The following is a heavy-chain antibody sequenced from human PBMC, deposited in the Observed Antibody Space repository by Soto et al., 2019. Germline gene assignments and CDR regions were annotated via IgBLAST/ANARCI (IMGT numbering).Heavy chain of an antibody. CDR3: ASSRVGKLRRNPTYYFDY. V-gene: IGHV1-69*13. CDR2: IIPIFGTA. Sequence: SVKFSCKASGGTFSSYAISWVRQAPGQGLEWMGGIIPIFGTANYAQKFQGRVTITADESTSTAYMELSSLRSEDTAVYYCASSRVGKLRRNPTYYFDYWGQGTLVTVSS. D-gene: IGHD3-3*01. CDR1: GGTFSSYA. J-gene: IGHJ4*02.